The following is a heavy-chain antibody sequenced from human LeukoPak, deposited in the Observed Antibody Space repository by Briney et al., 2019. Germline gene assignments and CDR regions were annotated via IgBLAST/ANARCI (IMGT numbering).Heavy chain of an antibody. D-gene: IGHD3-16*02. V-gene: IGHV4-4*07. J-gene: IGHJ4*02. CDR2: IYTSGST. CDR1: GGSISSYY. Sequence: PSETLSLTCTVSGGSISSYYWSWIRQPAGKGLEWIGRIYTSGSTNYNPSLKSRVTMSVDTSKNQFSLKLSSVTAADTAVYYCVREITFGGVIVNDYWGQGTLVTVSS. CDR3: VREITFGGVIVNDY.